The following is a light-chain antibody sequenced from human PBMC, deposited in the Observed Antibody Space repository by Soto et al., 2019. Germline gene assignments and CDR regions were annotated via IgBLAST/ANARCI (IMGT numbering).Light chain of an antibody. CDR3: NAYAGSKNFGV. V-gene: IGLV2-8*01. J-gene: IGLJ2*01. Sequence: QSVLTQPPSASGSPGQSVTISCTGTSSDVGAYNYVSWYQQHPGKAPKLIIYEVTKRPSGVPDRFSGSKSGNTASLTVSELQAEDEADYYCNAYAGSKNFGVFGGGTKLTVL. CDR1: SSDVGAYNY. CDR2: EVT.